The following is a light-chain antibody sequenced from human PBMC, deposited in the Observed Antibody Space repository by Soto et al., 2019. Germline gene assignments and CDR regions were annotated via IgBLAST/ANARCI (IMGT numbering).Light chain of an antibody. CDR3: QTWGSGIHWV. V-gene: IGLV4-69*01. CDR2: LNSDGSH. CDR1: SGHSSYA. Sequence: QAVVTQSPSASASLGASVKLTCTLSSGHSSYAIAWHQQQPEKGPRYLMKLNSDGSHSKGDGIPDRFSGSSSGAERYLTISSLQSEDEADYYCQTWGSGIHWVFGGGTKPTVL. J-gene: IGLJ3*02.